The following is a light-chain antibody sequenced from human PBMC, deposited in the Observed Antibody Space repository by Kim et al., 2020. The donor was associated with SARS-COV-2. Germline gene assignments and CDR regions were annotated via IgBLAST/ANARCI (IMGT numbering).Light chain of an antibody. Sequence: DIQRTQSPSFLSASVGDRVTITFRASQGISSYLAWYQQKPGKAPKLLIYAASTLQSGVPSRFSGSGSGTEFTLTISTLQPEDFATYYCQQLNSYPLTFGGGTKVDIK. CDR2: AAS. CDR3: QQLNSYPLT. V-gene: IGKV1-9*01. CDR1: QGISSY. J-gene: IGKJ4*01.